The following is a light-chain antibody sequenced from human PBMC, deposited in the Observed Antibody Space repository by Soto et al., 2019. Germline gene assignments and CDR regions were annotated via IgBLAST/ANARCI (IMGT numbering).Light chain of an antibody. CDR2: EVS. J-gene: IGLJ1*01. CDR3: NSYTSKSTGV. Sequence: QSALTQPASVSGSXGXSITISCTGTSSDVGGYNYVSWYQQHPGKAPKLIIYEVSNRPSGVSNRFSGSKSGNTASLTISGLQAEDEADYYCNSYTSKSTGVFGTGTKLTVL. CDR1: SSDVGGYNY. V-gene: IGLV2-14*01.